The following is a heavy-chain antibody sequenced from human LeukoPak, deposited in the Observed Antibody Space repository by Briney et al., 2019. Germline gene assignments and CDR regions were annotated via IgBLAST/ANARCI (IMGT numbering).Heavy chain of an antibody. CDR3: ARDYSMVLDY. Sequence: GGSLRLSCVASGFIFNNYEMNWVRQAPGKGLEWVSYISGSGMSIYYADSVKGRFTISRDNAKNSLYLQMSSLRAEDTAVYYCARDYSMVLDYWGQGTLVTVSS. D-gene: IGHD2/OR15-2a*01. V-gene: IGHV3-48*03. CDR1: GFIFNNYE. CDR2: ISGSGMSI. J-gene: IGHJ4*02.